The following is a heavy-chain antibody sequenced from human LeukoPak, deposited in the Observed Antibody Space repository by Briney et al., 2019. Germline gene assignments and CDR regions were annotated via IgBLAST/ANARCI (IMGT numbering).Heavy chain of an antibody. Sequence: GASVRVSCKASGYTFTSYYMHWVRQAPGQGLEWMGIINPSGGSTSYAQEFQGRVTMTRDTSTGTVYMELSSLRSEDTAVYYCARDLHSSGSYWGQGTLVTVSS. CDR1: GYTFTSYY. CDR3: ARDLHSSGSY. J-gene: IGHJ4*02. D-gene: IGHD6-19*01. V-gene: IGHV1-46*01. CDR2: INPSGGST.